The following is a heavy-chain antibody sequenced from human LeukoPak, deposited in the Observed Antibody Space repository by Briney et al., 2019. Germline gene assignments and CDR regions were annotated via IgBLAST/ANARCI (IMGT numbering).Heavy chain of an antibody. CDR2: ISGSGSGT. Sequence: GGSLRLSCAASGFTFNSYAMSWVRQAPGEGLQWVSGISGSGSGTYYADSVKGRFTISRDNSKNTLYLQMNSLRAEDTAVYYCAKDPYGSGPGGMDVWGQGTTVTVSS. CDR3: AKDPYGSGPGGMDV. V-gene: IGHV3-23*01. CDR1: GFTFNSYA. D-gene: IGHD3-10*01. J-gene: IGHJ6*02.